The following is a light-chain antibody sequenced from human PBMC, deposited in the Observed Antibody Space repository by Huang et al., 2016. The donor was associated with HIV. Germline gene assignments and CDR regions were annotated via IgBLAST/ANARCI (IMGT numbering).Light chain of an antibody. V-gene: IGKV3-11*01. CDR2: DAS. CDR3: QQRINLET. CDR1: QSVSTS. Sequence: EIGLTQSPATLSLSPGERANLSCRANQSVSTSLTWYQQKPGQAPRLLIYDASNRASGIPARFSGGGAGTFFTLTSSRLEHEDFAFYCCQQRINLETFGGGTKVEIK. J-gene: IGKJ4*01.